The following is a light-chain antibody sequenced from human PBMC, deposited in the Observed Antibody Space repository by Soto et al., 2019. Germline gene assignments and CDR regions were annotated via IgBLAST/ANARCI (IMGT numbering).Light chain of an antibody. CDR1: QDISNY. CDR2: DAS. Sequence: DIQMTQSPSSLSASVGDRVTITCQASQDISNYLNWYQQKPGKAPKLLIYDASYLETGFPSRFSGSGSGTDFTFTISSLQPEDIATYYCQQYDNLPSFTFGQGTRLEIK. CDR3: QQYDNLPSFT. J-gene: IGKJ5*01. V-gene: IGKV1-33*01.